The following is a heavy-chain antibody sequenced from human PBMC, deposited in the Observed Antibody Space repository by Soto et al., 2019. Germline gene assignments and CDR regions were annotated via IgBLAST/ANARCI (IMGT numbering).Heavy chain of an antibody. CDR1: GYTFTSYG. CDR2: ISAYNGNT. V-gene: IGHV1-18*01. Sequence: QVQLVQSGAEVKKPGASVKVSCKASGYTFTSYGISWVRQAPGQGLEWMGWISAYNGNTNYAQKLQGRVTMTTDTSTSTAYMELRSLRSDDTAVYYCASHEDYGDQTWYFDLWGRGTLVTVSS. D-gene: IGHD4-17*01. CDR3: ASHEDYGDQTWYFDL. J-gene: IGHJ2*01.